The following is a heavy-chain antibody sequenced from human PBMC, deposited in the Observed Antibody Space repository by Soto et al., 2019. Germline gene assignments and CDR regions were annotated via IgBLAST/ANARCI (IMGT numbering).Heavy chain of an antibody. CDR1: GFTFSSNA. CDR3: AKHGGSGYYYTDFGY. J-gene: IGHJ4*02. Sequence: PGGSLRLSCAASGFTFSSNAMSWVRQAPGKGLEWVSSVSGGGGSTDYADSVEGRFTISRDNSKNTLYLQMNSLRVEDTAIYYYAKHGGSGYYYTDFGYWGQGTLVTVSS. D-gene: IGHD3-22*01. V-gene: IGHV3-23*01. CDR2: VSGGGGST.